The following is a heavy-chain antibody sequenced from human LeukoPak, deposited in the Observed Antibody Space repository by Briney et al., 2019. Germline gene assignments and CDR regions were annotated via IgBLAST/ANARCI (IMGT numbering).Heavy chain of an antibody. CDR2: IYYSGST. V-gene: IGHV4-59*01. J-gene: IGHJ3*02. Sequence: SETLSLTCTVSGGSISYYYWNWIRQPPGKGPEWIGYIYYSGSTSYNPSLKSRVTISVDTSKIQFSLNLNSVTAADTAVYYCARGRLVAANTGAFDIWGQGTLVTVSS. D-gene: IGHD2-2*01. CDR3: ARGRLVAANTGAFDI. CDR1: GGSISYYY.